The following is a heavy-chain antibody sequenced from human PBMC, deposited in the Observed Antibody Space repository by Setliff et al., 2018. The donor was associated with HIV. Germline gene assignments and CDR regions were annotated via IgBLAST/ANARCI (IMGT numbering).Heavy chain of an antibody. J-gene: IGHJ4*02. CDR1: GYSISSGYY. Sequence: SETLSLTCIVSGYSISSGYYWGWIRQPPGKGLEWIGTIYHSGSTYYNPSLKSRVTISVDTSKNHFSLKLTSVTAADTAVYYCARDAGTTLWGQGTLVTVSS. V-gene: IGHV4-38-2*02. CDR3: ARDAGTTL. CDR2: IYHSGST. D-gene: IGHD1-7*01.